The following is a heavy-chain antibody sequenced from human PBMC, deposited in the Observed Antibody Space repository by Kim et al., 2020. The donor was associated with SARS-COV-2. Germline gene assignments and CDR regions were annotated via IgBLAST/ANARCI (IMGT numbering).Heavy chain of an antibody. V-gene: IGHV1-2*06. Sequence: ASVKVSCKASGYTFTGYYMHWVRQAPGQGLEWMGRINPNSGGTNYAQKFQGRVTMTRDTSISTAYMELSRLRSDDTAVYYCARDGFLAGYYDSSGFIRGGYYYYYGMDVWGQGTTVTVSS. CDR3: ARDGFLAGYYDSSGFIRGGYYYYYGMDV. J-gene: IGHJ6*02. CDR1: GYTFTGYY. D-gene: IGHD3-22*01. CDR2: INPNSGGT.